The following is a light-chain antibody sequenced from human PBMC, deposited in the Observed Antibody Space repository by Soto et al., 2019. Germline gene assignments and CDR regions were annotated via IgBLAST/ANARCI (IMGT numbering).Light chain of an antibody. V-gene: IGKV3-15*01. CDR2: GES. CDR3: QQYNDWPYT. Sequence: EIVMTQSPATLSVSPGERATLSCRASQSVSSKLVWYQQKPGQAPRLLIYGESARATGIPVRFSGSGSGTEFTLTISSLQSEDFAVYHCQQYNDWPYTFGQGTKLEIK. J-gene: IGKJ2*01. CDR1: QSVSSK.